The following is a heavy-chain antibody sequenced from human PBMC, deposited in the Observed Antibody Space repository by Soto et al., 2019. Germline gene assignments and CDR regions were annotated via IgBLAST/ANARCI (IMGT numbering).Heavy chain of an antibody. CDR1: GYSFTSYW. Sequence: GECLKISCKGSGYSFTSYWIGWVRQMPGKGLEWMGIIYPGDSDTRYSPSFQGQVTISADKSISTAYLQWSSLKASDTAMYYCARHYRYSYGCCAFDILGQGTMVTVSS. CDR2: IYPGDSDT. V-gene: IGHV5-51*01. D-gene: IGHD5-18*01. CDR3: ARHYRYSYGCCAFDI. J-gene: IGHJ3*02.